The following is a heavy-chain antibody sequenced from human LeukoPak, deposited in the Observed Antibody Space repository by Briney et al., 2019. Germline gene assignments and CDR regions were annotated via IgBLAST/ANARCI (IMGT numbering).Heavy chain of an antibody. Sequence: GGSLRLSCAASGFTFSSYWMSWVRQAPGKGLEWVANIKQDGSEKCFVDSVRGRFTISRDNAKNLVYLQMSSLRGEDTAVYYCARQPFDYWGQGTLVTVSS. CDR2: IKQDGSEK. CDR1: GFTFSSYW. V-gene: IGHV3-7*03. CDR3: ARQPFDY. J-gene: IGHJ4*02.